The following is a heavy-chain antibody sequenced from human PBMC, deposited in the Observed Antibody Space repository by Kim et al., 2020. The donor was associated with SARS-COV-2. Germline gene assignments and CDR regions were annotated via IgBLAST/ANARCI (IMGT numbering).Heavy chain of an antibody. V-gene: IGHV3-23*01. CDR3: AKEGLRYYDILTVLDHFDY. CDR2: ISGSGGST. CDR1: GFTFSSYA. D-gene: IGHD3-9*01. J-gene: IGHJ4*02. Sequence: GGSLRLSCAASGFTFSSYAMSWVRQAPGKGLEWVSAISGSGGSTYYADSVKGRFTISRDNSKNTLYLQMNSLRAEDTAVYYCAKEGLRYYDILTVLDHFDYWGQGTLVTVSS.